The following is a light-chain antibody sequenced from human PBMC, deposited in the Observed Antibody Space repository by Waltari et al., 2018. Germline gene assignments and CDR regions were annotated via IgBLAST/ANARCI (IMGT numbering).Light chain of an antibody. CDR2: WAS. CDR1: QTVLYRSSNKNY. CDR3: QQYYSTPLA. J-gene: IGKJ1*01. V-gene: IGKV4-1*01. Sequence: DIVMTQSPESLAVSLGERAPLNRPSSQTVLYRSSNKNYLAWYQVRPGQPPKLLISWASTRQSGVPDRFSGSGSGTDFTLTISSLQAEDVAVYYCQQYYSTPLAFGQGTKVEIK.